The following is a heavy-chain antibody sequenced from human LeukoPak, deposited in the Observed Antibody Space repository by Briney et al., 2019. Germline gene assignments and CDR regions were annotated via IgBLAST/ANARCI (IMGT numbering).Heavy chain of an antibody. CDR2: IRYDGSNK. D-gene: IGHD1-26*01. J-gene: IGHJ6*02. CDR3: AKSGSYDYYYGMDV. V-gene: IGHV3-30*02. CDR1: GFTFSSYG. Sequence: GGSLRLSCAASGFTFSSYGMHWVRQAPGKGLEWVAFIRYDGSNKYYADSVKGRFTISRDNSKNTLYLQMNSLRAEDTAVYYCAKSGSYDYYYGMDVWGQGTTVTVSS.